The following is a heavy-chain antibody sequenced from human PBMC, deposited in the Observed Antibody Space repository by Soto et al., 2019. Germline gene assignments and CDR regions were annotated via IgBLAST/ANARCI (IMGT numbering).Heavy chain of an antibody. D-gene: IGHD2-2*01. CDR3: AREPYCSSTSCEEDY. Sequence: EVQLVESGGSLVKPGGSLRLSCAASGFTFSSYSMNWVRQAPGKGLEWVSSISSSSSYIYYADSVKGRFTISRDNAKNSLYLQMNSLRAEDTAVYYCAREPYCSSTSCEEDYWGQGTLVTVSS. J-gene: IGHJ4*02. V-gene: IGHV3-21*01. CDR1: GFTFSSYS. CDR2: ISSSSSYI.